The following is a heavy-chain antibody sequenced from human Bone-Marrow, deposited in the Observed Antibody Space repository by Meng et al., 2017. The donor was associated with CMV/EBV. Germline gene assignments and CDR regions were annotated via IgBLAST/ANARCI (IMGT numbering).Heavy chain of an antibody. J-gene: IGHJ4*02. Sequence: GESLKISCAASGFTFSSYWMSWVRQAPGKGLEWVANIKQDGSEKYYVDSVKGRFTISRDNAKNSLYLQMNSLRAEDTALYYCAKDTYSGSYFDYWGQGTLVTVSS. CDR1: GFTFSSYW. CDR2: IKQDGSEK. D-gene: IGHD1-26*01. CDR3: AKDTYSGSYFDY. V-gene: IGHV3-7*03.